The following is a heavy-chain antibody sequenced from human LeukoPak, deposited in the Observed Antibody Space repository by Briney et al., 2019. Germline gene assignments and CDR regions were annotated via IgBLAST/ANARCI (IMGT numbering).Heavy chain of an antibody. CDR2: ISTSSSYI. CDR1: GFTFSSYS. V-gene: IGHV3-21*01. J-gene: IGHJ4*02. CDR3: ALLGSKLLWRIDY. Sequence: PGGSLRLSCAASGFTFSSYSMNWVRQAPGKGLVWVASISTSSSYIYYSDSVKRRFTISRDNAKNSLYLQMHSLRGEDTAIYYCALLGSKLLWRIDYLGQGTLVTVSS. D-gene: IGHD3-10*01.